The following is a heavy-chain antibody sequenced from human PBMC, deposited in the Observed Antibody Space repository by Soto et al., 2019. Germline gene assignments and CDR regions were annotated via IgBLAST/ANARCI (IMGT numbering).Heavy chain of an antibody. V-gene: IGHV3-48*02. D-gene: IGHD3-10*02. CDR1: VLTFRSHS. CDR2: IDSSSRVI. J-gene: IGHJ4*02. CDR3: AGGLGRMSDDGRVDY. Sequence: PVGSLRLSCVFSVLTFRSHSMNWVRHAPGKRLEWLSYIDSSSRVIYYADSVRGRLTISRDNAKNSVFLQMSSLRDDDTAVYFCAGGLGRMSDDGRVDYWGQGIQVSVS.